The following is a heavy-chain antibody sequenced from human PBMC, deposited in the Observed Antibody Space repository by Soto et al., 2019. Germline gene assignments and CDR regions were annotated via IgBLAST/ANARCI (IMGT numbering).Heavy chain of an antibody. J-gene: IGHJ4*02. V-gene: IGHV3-23*01. CDR2: ISGSGGST. Sequence: EVQLLESGGGLVQPGGSLRLSCAASGFTFSSYAMSWVRQAPGKGLEWVSAISGSGGSTYYADSVKGRFTISRDNSKNTLYLQMNSLRAEDTAVYYCARDLPVVSHSSIGHCFDYWGQGTLVTVSS. CDR1: GFTFSSYA. D-gene: IGHD6-13*01. CDR3: ARDLPVVSHSSIGHCFDY.